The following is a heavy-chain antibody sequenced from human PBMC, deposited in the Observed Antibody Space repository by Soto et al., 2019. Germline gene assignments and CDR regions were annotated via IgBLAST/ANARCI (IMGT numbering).Heavy chain of an antibody. Sequence: QVQLVQSGAEVKKPGSSVKVSCKASGGTFSSYAFSWVRQAPGQGLEWMGGIIPVFGATNYAQRFQGRVMITADASTSTAYMDLSSLKSEDTVVYYCAGSPEWSYALSQLVITTFGFYRGPGTVVTVSP. CDR2: IIPVFGAT. J-gene: IGHJ4*02. CDR1: GGTFSSYA. D-gene: IGHD3-22*01. V-gene: IGHV1-69*01. CDR3: AGSPEWSYALSQLVITTFGFY.